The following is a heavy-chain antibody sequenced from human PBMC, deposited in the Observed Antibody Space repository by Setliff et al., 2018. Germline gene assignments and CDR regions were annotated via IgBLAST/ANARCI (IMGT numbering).Heavy chain of an antibody. CDR2: IKSIDEGGTT. V-gene: IGHV3-15*01. Sequence: GGSLRLSCAVSGFTFRNAWMSWVRQAPGKGLEWVGRIKSIDEGGTTDYPAPVKDRFTISRDDSKNTVYLQMSSLKADDTAVYYCALAYCRSTTCHPLYYWGQGTLVTVSS. D-gene: IGHD2-2*01. CDR1: GFTFRNAW. CDR3: ALAYCRSTTCHPLYY. J-gene: IGHJ4*02.